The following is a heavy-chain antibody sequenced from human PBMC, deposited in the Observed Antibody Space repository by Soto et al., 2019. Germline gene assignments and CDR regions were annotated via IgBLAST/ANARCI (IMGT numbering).Heavy chain of an antibody. V-gene: IGHV4-34*01. D-gene: IGHD3-10*01. CDR3: ARGMVRGVIINPHWYYYYGMDV. J-gene: IGHJ6*02. CDR2: INHSGST. Sequence: SETLSLTCAVYGGSFSGYYWSWIRQPPGKGLEWIGEINHSGSTNYNPSLKSRVTISVDTSKNQFSLKLSSVTAADTAVYYCARGMVRGVIINPHWYYYYGMDVWGQGTTVT. CDR1: GGSFSGYY.